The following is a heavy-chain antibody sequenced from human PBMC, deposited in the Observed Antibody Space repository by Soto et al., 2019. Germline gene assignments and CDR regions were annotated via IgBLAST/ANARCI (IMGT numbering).Heavy chain of an antibody. J-gene: IGHJ4*02. CDR3: ARGNLIYPFY. CDR1: GFTFSSYA. V-gene: IGHV3-64*01. Sequence: GGSLRLSCAASGFTFSSYAMHWVRQAPGKGLEYVSAISSNGGSTYYANSVKGRFTISRDNSKNTLYLQMGSLRAEDMAVYYCARGNLIYPFYWGQGTLVTVSS. D-gene: IGHD4-4*01. CDR2: ISSNGGST.